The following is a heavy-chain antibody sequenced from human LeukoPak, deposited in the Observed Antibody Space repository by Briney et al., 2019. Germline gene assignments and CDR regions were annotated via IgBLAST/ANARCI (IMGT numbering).Heavy chain of an antibody. CDR1: GGTFTSYA. Sequence: SVKVSCKASGGTFTSYAISCVREAPGEGLEWMGGIIPIFGKANYAQKFQGRVTITADESTSTAYMELSSLRSEDTAVYYCARELGYSYGYVDYWGQGTLVTVSS. CDR2: IIPIFGKA. D-gene: IGHD5-18*01. J-gene: IGHJ4*02. V-gene: IGHV1-69*13. CDR3: ARELGYSYGYVDY.